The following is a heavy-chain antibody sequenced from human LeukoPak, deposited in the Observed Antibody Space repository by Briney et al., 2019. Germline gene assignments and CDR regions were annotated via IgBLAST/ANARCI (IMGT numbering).Heavy chain of an antibody. CDR1: GFTFSSYA. J-gene: IGHJ6*02. V-gene: IGHV3-30-3*01. CDR3: ARDGVYGSGSYGPYYYYGMDV. D-gene: IGHD3-10*01. CDR2: LSYDGSNK. Sequence: GGSLRLSCAASGFTFSSYAMHWVRQAPGKGLEWVAVLSYDGSNKYYADSVKGRFTISRDNSKNTLYLQMNSLRAEDTAVYYCARDGVYGSGSYGPYYYYGMDVWGQGTTVTVAS.